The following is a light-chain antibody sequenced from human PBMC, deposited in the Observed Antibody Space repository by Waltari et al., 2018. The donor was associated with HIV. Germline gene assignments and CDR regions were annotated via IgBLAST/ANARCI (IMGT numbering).Light chain of an antibody. V-gene: IGLV1-47*01. CDR3: VVWDDTLRGGI. CDR2: RNK. CDR1: TSNIGSHS. J-gene: IGLJ2*01. Sequence: SVLTQPPSASGTPGQRVTISCSGRTSNIGSHSVFWYQHLPGTAPKLLIHRNKQRQSGVPDRFSGSTAGTSTSLAISCLRSEDEAEYYGVVWDDTLRGGIFGGGTKVAVL.